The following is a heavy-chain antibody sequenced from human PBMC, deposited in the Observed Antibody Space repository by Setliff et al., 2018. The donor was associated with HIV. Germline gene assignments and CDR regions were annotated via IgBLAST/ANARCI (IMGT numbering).Heavy chain of an antibody. CDR3: ARDAGYSGTSWNY. V-gene: IGHV1-69*13. D-gene: IGHD5-12*01. CDR2: VIPGLGTA. CDR1: GGIFSSHR. J-gene: IGHJ4*02. Sequence: SVKVSCKASGGIFSSHRISWVRQAPGQGLEYMGGVIPGLGTAYYAQRFQGRVTITADESTSTVYLDLSSLRSEDTAMYYCARDAGYSGTSWNYWGQGTLVTVSS.